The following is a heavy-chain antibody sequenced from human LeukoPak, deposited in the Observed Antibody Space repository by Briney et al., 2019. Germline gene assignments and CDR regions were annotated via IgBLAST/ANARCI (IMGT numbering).Heavy chain of an antibody. V-gene: IGHV3-33*01. CDR3: ARGGYSGTYFFDY. Sequence: GESLRLSCAASGFTFSTYGMHWVRQAPGKGLEWVAVVWYDGTNIHYVDSVKGRFTISRDNSKSTLYLQMKSLTAEDTAVYYCARGGYSGTYFFDYGGQGTPVTVSS. J-gene: IGHJ4*02. D-gene: IGHD1-26*01. CDR1: GFTFSTYG. CDR2: VWYDGTNI.